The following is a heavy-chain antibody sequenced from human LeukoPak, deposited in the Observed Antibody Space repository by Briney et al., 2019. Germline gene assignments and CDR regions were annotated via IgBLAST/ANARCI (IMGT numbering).Heavy chain of an antibody. CDR3: ARESGFWSGYYTED. V-gene: IGHV4-39*07. J-gene: IGHJ4*02. CDR1: GGSISSSSYY. CDR2: IYYSGST. D-gene: IGHD3-3*01. Sequence: SETLSLTCTVSGGSISSSSYYWGWIRQPPGKGLEWIGSIYYSGSTYYNPSLKGRVTISVDTSKNQFSLKLSSVTAADTAVYYCARESGFWSGYYTEDWGQGTLVTVSS.